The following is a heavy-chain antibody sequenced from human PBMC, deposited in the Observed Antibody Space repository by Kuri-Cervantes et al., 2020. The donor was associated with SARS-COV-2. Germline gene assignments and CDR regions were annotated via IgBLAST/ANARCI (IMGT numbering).Heavy chain of an antibody. CDR1: GFTLSTYA. CDR3: TTDPNYDFWSGYPQFDY. V-gene: IGHV3-15*01. Sequence: GGSLRLSCTASGFTLSTYAFSWVRQAPGRGLEWVGRIKSKTDGGTTDYAAPVKGRFTISRDDSKNTLYLQMNSLKTEDTAVYYCTTDPNYDFWSGYPQFDYWGQGTLVTVSS. J-gene: IGHJ4*02. D-gene: IGHD3-3*01. CDR2: IKSKTDGGTT.